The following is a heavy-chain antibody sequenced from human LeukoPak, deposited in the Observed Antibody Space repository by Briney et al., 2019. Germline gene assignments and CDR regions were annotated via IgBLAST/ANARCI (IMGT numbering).Heavy chain of an antibody. CDR2: IYHSGST. CDR1: GYSISSGYY. D-gene: IGHD2-2*01. CDR3: ARDGDIVVVPAADPQNNYWYFDL. Sequence: SETLSLTCTVSGYSISSGYYWGWIRQPPGKGLEWIGSIYHSGSTYYNPSLKSRVTISVDTSKNQFSLKLSSVTAADTAVYYCARDGDIVVVPAADPQNNYWYFDLWGRGTLVTVSS. J-gene: IGHJ2*01. V-gene: IGHV4-38-2*02.